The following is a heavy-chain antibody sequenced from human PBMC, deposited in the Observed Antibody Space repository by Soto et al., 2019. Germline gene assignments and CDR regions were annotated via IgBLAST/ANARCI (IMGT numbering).Heavy chain of an antibody. Sequence: QVPLVQSGAEVKKPGASVKVSCKSSGYRFETYAMSWVRQAPGQGLEWMGWISAYNIDTYYAQKFQDRVTMTTDTSTGTACRELRSLRSDDTAVYYCARGHGVIIGAMDVWGQGTTVTVSS. V-gene: IGHV1-18*01. J-gene: IGHJ6*02. D-gene: IGHD3-3*01. CDR1: GYRFETYA. CDR2: ISAYNIDT. CDR3: ARGHGVIIGAMDV.